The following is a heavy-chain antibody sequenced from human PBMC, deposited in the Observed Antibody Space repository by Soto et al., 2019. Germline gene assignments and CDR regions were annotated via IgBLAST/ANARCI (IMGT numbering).Heavy chain of an antibody. CDR2: MYYSGST. CDR1: GGSVSSGTYY. J-gene: IGHJ4*02. V-gene: IGHV4-61*01. D-gene: IGHD2-15*01. Sequence: SETLSLTCTVSGGSVSSGTYYWSWIRQPPGKGLEWIGFMYYSGSTYYNPSLKSRVIISVDTSKNQFSLKLTSVTAADIAIYYCATVKCSGGSCDNPFDGWGQGTLVTVSS. CDR3: ATVKCSGGSCDNPFDG.